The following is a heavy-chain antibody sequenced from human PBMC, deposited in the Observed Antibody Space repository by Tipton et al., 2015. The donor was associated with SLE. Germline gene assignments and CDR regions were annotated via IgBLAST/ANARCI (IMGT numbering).Heavy chain of an antibody. CDR1: GGSISSYY. CDR3: ARVYFHSSSSGFDY. CDR2: IYTSGST. V-gene: IGHV4-4*08. D-gene: IGHD6-6*01. J-gene: IGHJ4*02. Sequence: LRLSCTVSGGSISSYYWSWIRQPPGMGLEWIGYIYTSGSTNYNPSLKSRVTISVDTSKNQFSLKLSSVTAADTAVYYCARVYFHSSSSGFDYWGQGTLVTVSS.